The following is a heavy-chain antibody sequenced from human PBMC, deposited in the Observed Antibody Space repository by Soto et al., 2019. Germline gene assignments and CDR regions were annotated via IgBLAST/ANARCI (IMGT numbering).Heavy chain of an antibody. CDR2: ISYDGSNK. J-gene: IGHJ6*02. V-gene: IGHV3-30*18. Sequence: QVQLVESGGGVVQPGRSLRLSCAASGFTFSSYGMHGVRQAPGKGLEWVAVISYDGSNKYYADSVKGRFTISRDNSKNTLYLQMNSLRAEDTAVYYCAKVYSSTYGMDVWGQGTTVTVSS. D-gene: IGHD6-13*01. CDR3: AKVYSSTYGMDV. CDR1: GFTFSSYG.